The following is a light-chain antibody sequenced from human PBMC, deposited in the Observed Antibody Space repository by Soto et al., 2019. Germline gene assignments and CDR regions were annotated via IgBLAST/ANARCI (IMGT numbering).Light chain of an antibody. V-gene: IGKV3-20*01. Sequence: EAVLTQSPGTLSFSPRERATLSCRASQSVSNNYLAWYQQKPGQAPRLLIYGASSRATGIPDRFSGSGSGTDFTLTIRRLEPEDFAVYYCQQYGSSYPWTFGQGTKVDIK. CDR2: GAS. CDR1: QSVSNNY. CDR3: QQYGSSYPWT. J-gene: IGKJ1*01.